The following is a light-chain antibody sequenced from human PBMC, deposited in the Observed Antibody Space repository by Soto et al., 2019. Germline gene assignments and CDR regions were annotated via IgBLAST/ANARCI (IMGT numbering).Light chain of an antibody. J-gene: IGKJ4*01. CDR2: DAS. CDR3: QQYNSYSPLT. Sequence: DIQMTQSPSTLSASVGDRVTITCRASQSISSWLAWYQQKPGKAPKLLIYDASSLESGVPSRFSGSGSGTEFTLTSSSLQPDDFATYSCQQYNSYSPLTFGGGTKVEIK. CDR1: QSISSW. V-gene: IGKV1-5*01.